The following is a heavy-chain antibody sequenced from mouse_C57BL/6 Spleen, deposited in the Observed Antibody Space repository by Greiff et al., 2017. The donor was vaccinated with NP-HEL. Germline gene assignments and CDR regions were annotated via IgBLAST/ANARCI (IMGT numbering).Heavy chain of an antibody. Sequence: EVQRVESGGDLVKPGGSLKLSCAASGFTFSSYGMSWVRQTPDKRLEWVATISSGGSYNYYPDSVQGRFTISSDNAKNTLYLQMSSLKSEDTAMYYCARTTVDYFDYWGQGTTRTVSS. CDR2: ISSGGSYN. CDR1: GFTFSSYG. D-gene: IGHD1-1*01. V-gene: IGHV5-6*01. CDR3: ARTTVDYFDY. J-gene: IGHJ2*01.